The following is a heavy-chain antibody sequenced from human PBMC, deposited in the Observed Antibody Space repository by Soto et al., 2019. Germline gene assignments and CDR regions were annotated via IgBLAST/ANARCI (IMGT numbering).Heavy chain of an antibody. V-gene: IGHV4-59*01. CDR1: GASISSYY. CDR2: LYPSGGT. J-gene: IGHJ4*02. Sequence: QVQLQESGPGLVKPSGTLSLTCTVSGASISSYYWSWIRQPPGKGLEWIGYLYPSGGTNYNPSLKSRVTISVDTSKNQFSLKLTSVTAADTAVYYCAHSLNTSGVAGFDYWGQGTLVTVSS. CDR3: AHSLNTSGVAGFDY. D-gene: IGHD6-19*01.